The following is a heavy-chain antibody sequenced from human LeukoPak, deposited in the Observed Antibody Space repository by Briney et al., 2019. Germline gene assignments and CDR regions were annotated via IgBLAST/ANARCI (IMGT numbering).Heavy chain of an antibody. D-gene: IGHD3-22*01. CDR3: TSGEYYDSSGYHEDYFDY. CDR2: IRSKANSYAT. CDR1: GFTFSGSA. J-gene: IGHJ4*02. V-gene: IGHV3-73*01. Sequence: PGGSLRLSCAASGFTFSGSAMHWVRQASGKGLEWVGRIRSKANSYATAYAASVKGRFTISRDDSKNTAYLQMNSLKTEDTAVEYCTSGEYYDSSGYHEDYFDYWGQGNLVTVSS.